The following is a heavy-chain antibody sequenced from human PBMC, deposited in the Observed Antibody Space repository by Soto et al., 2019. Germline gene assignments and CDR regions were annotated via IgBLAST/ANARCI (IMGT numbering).Heavy chain of an antibody. CDR2: INHSGST. J-gene: IGHJ3*02. CDR3: ARGGLLRPDAFDI. CDR1: GGSFSGYY. D-gene: IGHD3-22*01. V-gene: IGHV4-34*01. Sequence: ASETLSLTCAVYGGSFSGYYWSWIRQPPGKGLEWIGEINHSGSTNYNPSLKSRVTISVDTSKNQFSLKLSSVTAADTAVYYCARGGLLRPDAFDIWGQGTMVTVSS.